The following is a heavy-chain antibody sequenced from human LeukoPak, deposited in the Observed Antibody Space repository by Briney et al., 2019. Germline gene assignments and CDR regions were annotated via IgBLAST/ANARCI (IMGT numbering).Heavy chain of an antibody. V-gene: IGHV3-23*01. D-gene: IGHD2-2*01. Sequence: GGSLRLSCAASGFTFSSYAMSWVRQAPGKGLEWVSAISGSGGSTYYADSVKGRFTISRDNSKNTLYLQMNSLRAEGTAVYYCAKVFSVVVVPAAIHFDYWGQGTLVTVSS. CDR2: ISGSGGST. J-gene: IGHJ4*02. CDR3: AKVFSVVVVPAAIHFDY. CDR1: GFTFSSYA.